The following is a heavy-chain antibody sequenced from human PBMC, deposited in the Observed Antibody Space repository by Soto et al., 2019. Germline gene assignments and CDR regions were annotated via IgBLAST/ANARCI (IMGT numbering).Heavy chain of an antibody. CDR2: IYYSGST. D-gene: IGHD5-18*01. V-gene: IGHV4-39*01. Sequence: SETLSLTCTVSGGSISSSSYYWVWIRQPPGKGLEWIGSIYYSGSTYYNPSLKSRVTISVDTSKNQFSLKLSSVTAADTAVYYCARHLESGYGPADFQHWGQGTLVTAPQ. J-gene: IGHJ1*01. CDR3: ARHLESGYGPADFQH. CDR1: GGSISSSSYY.